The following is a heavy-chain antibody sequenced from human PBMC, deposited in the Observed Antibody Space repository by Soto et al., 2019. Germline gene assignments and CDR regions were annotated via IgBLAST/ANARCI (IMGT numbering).Heavy chain of an antibody. CDR3: ARDLANWYFDL. V-gene: IGHV3-23*01. CDR1: GFTFRSHA. CDR2: ISENGGNS. J-gene: IGHJ2*01. Sequence: VQLLESGGNLVEPGGSLRLSCAASGFTFRSHAMSWVRQAPGKGLEVVSGISENGGNSFYADAVKGRFTIARDNSKNTLYLQMNTLRVEDTALYYCARDLANWYFDLWGRGTLVTVSS.